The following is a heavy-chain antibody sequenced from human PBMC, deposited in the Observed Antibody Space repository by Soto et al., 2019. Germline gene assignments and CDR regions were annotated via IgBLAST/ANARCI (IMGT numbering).Heavy chain of an antibody. J-gene: IGHJ5*01. CDR1: GGSISSSNYY. CDR2: IYYSGST. Sequence: SETLSLTCTVSGGSISSSNYYWGWIRQPPGKGLEWIGSIYYSGSTYYNPSLKSRVTISVDTSKNQFSLKLSSVTAADTAVYYCATQEVGGSYVYTFDSSGQGTLVPSP. V-gene: IGHV4-39*01. D-gene: IGHD1-26*01. CDR3: ATQEVGGSYVYTFDS.